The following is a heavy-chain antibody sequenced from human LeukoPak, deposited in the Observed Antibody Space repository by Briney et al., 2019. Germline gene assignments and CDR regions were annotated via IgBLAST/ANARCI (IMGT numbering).Heavy chain of an antibody. CDR3: ARGGSSGWPDY. J-gene: IGHJ4*02. Sequence: SEALSLTCTVSGGSISSYYWSWIRQPPGKGLEWIGYIYYSGSTNYNPSLKSRVTMSIDTSKNQFSLRLSSVTAADTAVYYCARGGSSGWPDYWGQGTLVTVSS. CDR1: GGSISSYY. CDR2: IYYSGST. V-gene: IGHV4-59*01. D-gene: IGHD6-19*01.